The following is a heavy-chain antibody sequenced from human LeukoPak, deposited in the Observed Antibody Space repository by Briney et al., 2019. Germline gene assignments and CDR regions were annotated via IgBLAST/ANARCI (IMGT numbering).Heavy chain of an antibody. CDR3: TTANGLRYFDWSRYYYYYMDV. CDR2: IRSKAYGGTT. Sequence: GSLRLSCTASGFTFGDYAMSWVRQAPGKGLEWVGFIRSKAYGGTTEYAASVKGRFTISRDDSKSIAYLQMNSLKTEDTAVYYCTTANGLRYFDWSRYYYYYMDVWGKGTTVTISS. D-gene: IGHD3-9*01. J-gene: IGHJ6*03. CDR1: GFTFGDYA. V-gene: IGHV3-49*04.